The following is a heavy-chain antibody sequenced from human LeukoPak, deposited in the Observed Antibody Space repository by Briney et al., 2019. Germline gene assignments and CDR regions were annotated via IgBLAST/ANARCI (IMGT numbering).Heavy chain of an antibody. V-gene: IGHV3-23*01. J-gene: IGHJ5*02. CDR1: GFTFSSYA. CDR2: ISGSGGST. D-gene: IGHD6-19*01. CDR3: AKAPIAVAGSGWRAQNWFDP. Sequence: PGGSLRLSCAASGFTFSSYAMSWVRQAPGKGLEWVSAISGSGGSTYYADSVKGRFTISRDNSKNTLYLQMNSLRAEDTAVYYRAKAPIAVAGSGWRAQNWFDPWGQGTLVTVSS.